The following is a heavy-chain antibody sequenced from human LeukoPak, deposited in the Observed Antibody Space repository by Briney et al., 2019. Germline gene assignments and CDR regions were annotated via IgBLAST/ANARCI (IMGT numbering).Heavy chain of an antibody. CDR1: GGSINSYY. D-gene: IGHD2-8*02. J-gene: IGHJ4*02. Sequence: SETLSLTCTVSGGSINSYYWSWIRQPPGKGLEWIGYIYYSVSTNYNPSLKSRVTISLDTSKNQFSLKLNSVTAADTAVYYCARTLLGSLFDYWGQGALVTVSS. CDR3: ARTLLGSLFDY. V-gene: IGHV4-59*08. CDR2: IYYSVST.